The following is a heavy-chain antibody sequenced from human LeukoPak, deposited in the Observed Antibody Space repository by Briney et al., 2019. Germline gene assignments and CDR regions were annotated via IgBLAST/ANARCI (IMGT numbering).Heavy chain of an antibody. Sequence: PSETLSLTCTVSGGSISSYYWSWIRQPAGKGLEWIGRIYTSGSTNYNPSLKSRVTMSVDTSKNQFSLKLSPVTAADTAVYYCARGIYCSSTSCVPNYYYYYMDVWGKGTTVTVSS. CDR2: IYTSGST. CDR1: GGSISSYY. J-gene: IGHJ6*03. D-gene: IGHD2-2*01. V-gene: IGHV4-4*07. CDR3: ARGIYCSSTSCVPNYYYYYMDV.